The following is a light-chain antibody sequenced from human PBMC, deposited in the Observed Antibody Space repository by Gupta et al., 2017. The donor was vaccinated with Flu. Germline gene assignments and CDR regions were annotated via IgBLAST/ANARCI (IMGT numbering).Light chain of an antibody. CDR2: EVT. V-gene: IGLV2-23*02. Sequence: QSALTQPASVSGSPGQSITISCTGSNSDVGSFNLVSWYQQHPGKAPKLIIHEVTKRPSGVAARFSGSKSGDTASLTISGHQNEDDANYFCSSVALPSNVVFGAGTKLTVV. J-gene: IGLJ2*01. CDR1: NSDVGSFNL. CDR3: SSVALPSNVV.